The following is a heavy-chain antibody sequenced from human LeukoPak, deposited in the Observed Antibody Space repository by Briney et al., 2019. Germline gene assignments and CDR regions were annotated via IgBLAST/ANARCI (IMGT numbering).Heavy chain of an antibody. Sequence: ASVKVSCKASGYMFTSYYMHWVRQAPGRGLEWMGIINPSGGSTTYAQKFQGRVTLTRDTSTSTVYMELSSLRSEDTALYYCARTADGSKTPVFDYWGQGTLAIVSS. V-gene: IGHV1-46*01. D-gene: IGHD4-23*01. J-gene: IGHJ4*02. CDR2: INPSGGST. CDR1: GYMFTSYY. CDR3: ARTADGSKTPVFDY.